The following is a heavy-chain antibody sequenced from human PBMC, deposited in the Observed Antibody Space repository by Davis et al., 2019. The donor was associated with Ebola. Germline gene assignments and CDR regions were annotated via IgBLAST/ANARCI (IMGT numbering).Heavy chain of an antibody. J-gene: IGHJ6*04. Sequence: GESLKISCQGSGYSFSDYWIGWVRRTPGKGLEYMGIIYSDDSDTRYSPSFQGQVTISADMSINTAYLQWSSLKASDTAMYYCARQYYYYYGMDVWGKGTTVTVSS. CDR1: GYSFSDYW. CDR3: ARQYYYYYGMDV. CDR2: IYSDDSDT. V-gene: IGHV5-51*01.